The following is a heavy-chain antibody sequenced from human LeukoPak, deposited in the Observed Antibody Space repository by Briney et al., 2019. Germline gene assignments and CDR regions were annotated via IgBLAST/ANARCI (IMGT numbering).Heavy chain of an antibody. J-gene: IGHJ4*02. D-gene: IGHD2-21*02. CDR3: ARAMPAYCRGDCYTDY. CDR2: IKQDGSEK. CDR1: GFTFSSYW. V-gene: IGHV3-7*01. Sequence: GGSLRLSCAASGFTFSSYWMSWVRQAPGKGLEWVANIKQDGSEKYYEDSVKGRFTISRDNAKNSLYLQMNSLRAEDTAVYYCARAMPAYCRGDCYTDYWGQGTLVTVSS.